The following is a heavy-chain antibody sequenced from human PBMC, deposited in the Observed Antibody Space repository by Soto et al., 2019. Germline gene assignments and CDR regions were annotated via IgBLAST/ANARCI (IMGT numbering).Heavy chain of an antibody. CDR3: AGDQGVAPTTRTFDI. Sequence: EVQLVESGGGLVQPGGSLRLSCAASGFTFSSYSMNWVRQAPGKGLEWLSYISSSSTTIYYADSMKGRFTISRDNAKNSLYLQMNSLRVEDTAVYYCAGDQGVAPTTRTFDIWGQGTMVTVSS. CDR2: ISSSSTTI. CDR1: GFTFSSYS. V-gene: IGHV3-48*01. D-gene: IGHD2-15*01. J-gene: IGHJ3*02.